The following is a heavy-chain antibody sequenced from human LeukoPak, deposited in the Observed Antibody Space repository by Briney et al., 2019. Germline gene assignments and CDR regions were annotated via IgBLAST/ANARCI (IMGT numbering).Heavy chain of an antibody. CDR1: GSILSDHH. V-gene: IGHV3-72*01. J-gene: IGHJ4*02. CDR3: ARDSLRITGTIGY. Sequence: GGSLRLSCAASGSILSDHHMDWVRQAPGKGLEWVGRTKNRADSYTTEYATSVKDRFTISRDDSKNSMYLQMNSLKTEDTAVYYCARDSLRITGTIGYWGQGTLVTVSS. D-gene: IGHD1-7*01. CDR2: TKNRADSYTT.